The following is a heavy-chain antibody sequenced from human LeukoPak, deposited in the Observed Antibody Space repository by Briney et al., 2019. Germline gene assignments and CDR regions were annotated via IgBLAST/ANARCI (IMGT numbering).Heavy chain of an antibody. Sequence: SETLSLTCIVSGGAISSYYWNWIRQPPGKGLEWIGHIYYSGSSNYNPSLKSRVTISVDTSKNQFSLKLSSVTAADTAVYYCARAQKKYYYDSSGYHSRDYFDYWGQGTLVTVSS. J-gene: IGHJ4*02. D-gene: IGHD3-22*01. CDR2: IYYSGSS. V-gene: IGHV4-59*01. CDR3: ARAQKKYYYDSSGYHSRDYFDY. CDR1: GGAISSYY.